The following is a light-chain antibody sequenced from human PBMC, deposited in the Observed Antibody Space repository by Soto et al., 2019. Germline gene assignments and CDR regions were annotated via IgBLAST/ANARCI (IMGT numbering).Light chain of an antibody. CDR3: RNYDNVPII. CDR2: DAS. V-gene: IGKV1-27*01. J-gene: IGKJ3*01. CDR1: QGINNY. Sequence: DIQMTQSPSSLSASIGDRVTIACRASQGINNYLAWYQQKPGKVPHLLIYDASTLQSGVPSRFSGSGSRTDFTLTISSLQPEDGATYFCRNYDNVPIIFGHGTKVDIK.